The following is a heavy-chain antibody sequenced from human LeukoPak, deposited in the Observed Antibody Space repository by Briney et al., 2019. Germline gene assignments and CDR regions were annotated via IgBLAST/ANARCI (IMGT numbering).Heavy chain of an antibody. CDR2: ISVNNGGT. D-gene: IGHD2-2*01. CDR3: ATATQPRGYFLH. V-gene: IGHV1-18*01. J-gene: IGHJ1*01. CDR1: GYTFTTYS. Sequence: GASVKLSCKASGYTFTTYSLAWVRQAPGQSLEWMGWISVNNGGTNYAQSFQDRVTLTRDTSTNTAYLELRSLRSDDTAIIYCATATQPRGYFLHWGQGTLVTVSS.